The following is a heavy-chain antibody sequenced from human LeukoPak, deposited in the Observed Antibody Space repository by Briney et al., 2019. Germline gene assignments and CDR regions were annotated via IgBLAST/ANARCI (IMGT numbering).Heavy chain of an antibody. J-gene: IGHJ4*02. Sequence: PSETLSLTCTVSGGSISSYYLSWIRQPPGKGLEWIGFFYHSGGTNYNPSLQGRVTISIDTSKNQFSLKLTSVTAADTAVYYCARSVSSSRFPLWKYWGQGTLVTVSS. CDR2: FYHSGGT. CDR1: GGSISSYY. CDR3: ARSVSSSRFPLWKY. V-gene: IGHV4-59*01. D-gene: IGHD6-13*01.